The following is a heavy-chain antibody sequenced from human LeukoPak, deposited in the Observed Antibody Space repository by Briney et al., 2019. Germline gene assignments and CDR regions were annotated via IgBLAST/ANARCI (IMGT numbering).Heavy chain of an antibody. V-gene: IGHV3-33*08. CDR2: IWYDGSNK. D-gene: IGHD2-2*01. CDR3: ARCRDRDIVVAGGYGMDV. J-gene: IGHJ6*02. Sequence: PGGSLRLSCAASGLTVSSNYMTWVRQAPGKGLEWVAVIWYDGSNKYYADSVKGRFTISRDNSKNTLYLQMNSLRAEDTAVYYCARCRDRDIVVAGGYGMDVWGQGTTRSVSS. CDR1: GLTVSSNY.